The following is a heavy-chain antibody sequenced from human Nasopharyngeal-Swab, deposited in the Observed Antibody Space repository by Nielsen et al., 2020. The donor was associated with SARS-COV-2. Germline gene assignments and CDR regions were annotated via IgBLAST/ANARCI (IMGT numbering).Heavy chain of an antibody. V-gene: IGHV3-21*01. Sequence: GESLKISCAGSGFSFSSYSMNWVRQAPGKGLEWVSSISSSSSYIYYGDSVKGRFTISRDNAKNSLYLQMNGLRAEDTAVYYCARTDGYTLNNAFDIWGQGTMVTVSS. CDR3: ARTDGYTLNNAFDI. CDR1: GFSFSSYS. D-gene: IGHD5-24*01. CDR2: ISSSSSYI. J-gene: IGHJ3*02.